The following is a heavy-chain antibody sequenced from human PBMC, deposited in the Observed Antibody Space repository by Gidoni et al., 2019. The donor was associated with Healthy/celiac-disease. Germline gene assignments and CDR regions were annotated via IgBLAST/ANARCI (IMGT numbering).Heavy chain of an antibody. D-gene: IGHD3-10*01. CDR2: ISGSGGST. CDR1: GFTFSSYA. J-gene: IGHJ4*02. Sequence: EVQLLESGGGLVQPGGSLRLSCAASGFTFSSYAMSWVRQAPGRGLEWVSVISGSGGSTYYADSVKVRFTISRDNSKNTLYLQMNSLRAEDTAVYYCANQRPTMDGLDYWGQGTLVTVSS. V-gene: IGHV3-23*01. CDR3: ANQRPTMDGLDY.